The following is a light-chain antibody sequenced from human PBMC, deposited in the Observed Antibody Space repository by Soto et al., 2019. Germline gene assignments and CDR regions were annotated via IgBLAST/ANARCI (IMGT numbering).Light chain of an antibody. CDR1: SSDVGSYNL. V-gene: IGLV2-23*03. J-gene: IGLJ3*02. CDR2: EGS. CDR3: CSYAGSGTFW. Sequence: QSALTQPASVSGSPGQSITISCTGTSSDVGSYNLVSWYQQHPGKAPKLMIYEGSKRPSGVSNLFSGSKSGNTASLTISGFQAEDEADYYCCSYAGSGTFWFGGGTKVTVL.